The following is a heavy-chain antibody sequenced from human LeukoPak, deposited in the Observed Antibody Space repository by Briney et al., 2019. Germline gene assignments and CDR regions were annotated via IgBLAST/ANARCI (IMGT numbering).Heavy chain of an antibody. CDR2: IYYSGST. Sequence: SQTLSLTCTVSGGSISSGGYYWSWIRQHPGKGLEWIGYIYYSGSTYYNPSLKSRVIISVDTSKNQFSLKLSSVTAADTAVCYCARAGQYYYDSAGYFPDYWGQGTLVTVSS. CDR1: GGSISSGGYY. D-gene: IGHD3-22*01. J-gene: IGHJ4*02. CDR3: ARAGQYYYDSAGYFPDY. V-gene: IGHV4-30-4*08.